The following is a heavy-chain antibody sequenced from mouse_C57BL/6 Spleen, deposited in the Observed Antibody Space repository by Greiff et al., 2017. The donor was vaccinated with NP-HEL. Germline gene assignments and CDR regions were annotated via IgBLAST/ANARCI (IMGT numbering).Heavy chain of an antibody. CDR2: INPNNGGT. D-gene: IGHD1-1*01. Sequence: EVQLQQSGPELVKPGASVKIPCKASGYTFTDYNMDWVKQSHGKSLEWIGDINPNNGGTIYNQKFKGKATMTVDKSSSTAYMELRSLTSEDTAVYDCARGTYGSSYGWFAYWGQGTLVTVSA. CDR3: ARGTYGSSYGWFAY. CDR1: GYTFTDYN. V-gene: IGHV1-18*01. J-gene: IGHJ3*01.